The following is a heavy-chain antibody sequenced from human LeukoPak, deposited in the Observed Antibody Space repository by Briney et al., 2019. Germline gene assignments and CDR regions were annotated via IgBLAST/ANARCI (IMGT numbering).Heavy chain of an antibody. CDR1: GFILSNYA. J-gene: IGHJ4*02. CDR3: ARDLGVDWRNVGFDH. D-gene: IGHD3-16*01. Sequence: PGGSLRLSCAASGFILSNYAMHWVRQAPGKGLEWVAVISYDGGNKFYADSVKGRFTISRDNSKNTLSLQLNSLRAEDTAVYYCARDLGVDWRNVGFDHWGQGTLVTVSS. CDR2: ISYDGGNK. V-gene: IGHV3-30-3*01.